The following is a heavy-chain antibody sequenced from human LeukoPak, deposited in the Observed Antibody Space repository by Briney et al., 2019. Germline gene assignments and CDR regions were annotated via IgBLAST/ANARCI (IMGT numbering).Heavy chain of an antibody. CDR2: ISSSGSTI. CDR1: GFTFSDYY. J-gene: IGHJ6*03. CDR3: ARQGGSGSYYNPLGLGSGNYYYYYMDV. V-gene: IGHV3-11*01. Sequence: GGSLSLSCAASGFTFSDYYMSWIRQAPGKGLEWVSYISSSGSTIYYADSVKGRFTISRDNAKNSLYLQMNSLRAEDTAVYYCARQGGSGSYYNPLGLGSGNYYYYYMDVWGKGTTVTISS. D-gene: IGHD3-10*01.